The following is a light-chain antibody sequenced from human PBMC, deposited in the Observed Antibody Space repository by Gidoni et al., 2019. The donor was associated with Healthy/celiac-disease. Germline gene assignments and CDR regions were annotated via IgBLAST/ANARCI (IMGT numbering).Light chain of an antibody. V-gene: IGLV2-14*01. Sequence: QSALTQPASVSGPPGPSITISCTGTSSDVGGYNYVSWYQQHPGTAPKLMIYEVSQRPSGVSSRFAGSTSGNTASLTISGLQAEDEADYYCSSYTSSFLCVFGGGTKLTVL. CDR1: SSDVGGYNY. CDR2: EVS. CDR3: SSYTSSFLCV. J-gene: IGLJ3*02.